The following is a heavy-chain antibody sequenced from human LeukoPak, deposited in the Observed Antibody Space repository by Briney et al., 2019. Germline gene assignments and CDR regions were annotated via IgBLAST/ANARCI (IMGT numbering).Heavy chain of an antibody. V-gene: IGHV1-18*01. Sequence: GASVKVSCKASGYTFTSYGISWVRQAPGQGLEWMGWITDYNDNTNYAQKLQGRVTMTTDTSTSTAYMELRSLRSDDTAVYYCARALLWFGEPSHIDYWGQGTLVTASS. J-gene: IGHJ4*02. CDR1: GYTFTSYG. D-gene: IGHD3-10*01. CDR2: ITDYNDNT. CDR3: ARALLWFGEPSHIDY.